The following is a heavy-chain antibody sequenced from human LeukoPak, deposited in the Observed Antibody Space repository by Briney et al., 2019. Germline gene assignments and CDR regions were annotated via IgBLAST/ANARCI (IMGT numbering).Heavy chain of an antibody. CDR2: ISAYNGAT. V-gene: IGHV1-18*01. D-gene: IGHD6-19*01. J-gene: IGHJ4*02. CDR3: ARSPSSSGWYADY. CDR1: GYTFTSYG. Sequence: GASVKVSCKASGYTFTSYGISWVPQAPGQGLEWMGWISAYNGATNYAQKHQGRVTMTTDTSANTAYMELRSLTSDDTAVYYCARSPSSSGWYADYWGLGTLVTVSS.